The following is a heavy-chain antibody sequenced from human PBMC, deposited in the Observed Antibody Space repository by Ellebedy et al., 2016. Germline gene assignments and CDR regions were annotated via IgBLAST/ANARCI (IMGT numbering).Heavy chain of an antibody. D-gene: IGHD3-22*01. J-gene: IGHJ2*01. CDR2: INAGNGNT. CDR1: GYPFTSYP. Sequence: ASVKVSCKASGYPFTSYPIHWVRQAPGQRLEWMGWINAGNGNTKYSQKFQGRVTITRDTSASTAYMELSSLRSEDSAVYYCARGMYYSDSSGYSAYLDLWGRGTLVTVSS. CDR3: ARGMYYSDSSGYSAYLDL. V-gene: IGHV1-3*01.